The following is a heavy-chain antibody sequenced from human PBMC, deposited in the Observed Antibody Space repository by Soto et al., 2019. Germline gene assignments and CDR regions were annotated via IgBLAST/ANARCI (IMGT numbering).Heavy chain of an antibody. CDR2: IYYSGST. J-gene: IGHJ5*02. CDR3: ARDPGIAAAGPGGFDP. V-gene: IGHV4-59*01. Sequence: NLRETLSLTCTVSGGSISSYYWSWIRQPPGKGLEWIGYIYYSGSTNYNPSLKSRVTISVDTSKNQFSLKLSSVTAADAAVYYCARDPGIAAAGPGGFDPWGQGTLVTVS. D-gene: IGHD6-13*01. CDR1: GGSISSYY.